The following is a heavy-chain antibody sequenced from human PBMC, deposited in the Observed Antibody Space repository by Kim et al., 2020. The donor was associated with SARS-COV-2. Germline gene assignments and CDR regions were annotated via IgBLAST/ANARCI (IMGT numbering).Heavy chain of an antibody. Sequence: GGSLRLSCAASGFTFNKFGMHWVRQAPGKGLVWVSRINSDGITTMYADSVKGRFTISRDDAKNTLFLQMNSLRTEDTAVYYCGRGSSYGMDVWGQGTTATVSS. J-gene: IGHJ6*02. D-gene: IGHD1-26*01. CDR1: GFTFNKFG. CDR2: INSDGITT. CDR3: GRGSSYGMDV. V-gene: IGHV3-74*03.